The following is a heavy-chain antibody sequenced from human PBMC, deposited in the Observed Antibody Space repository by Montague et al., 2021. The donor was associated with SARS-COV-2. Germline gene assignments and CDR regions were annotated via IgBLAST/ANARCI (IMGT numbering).Heavy chain of an antibody. CDR2: IGTAGDT. CDR1: GFTFSSYD. D-gene: IGHD4-17*01. Sequence: SLRLSCAASGFTFSSYDMHWVRQATGKGLEWVSAIGTAGDTYYPGSVKGRFTISRENAKNSLYLQMNSLRAGDTAVYYCARYGDYADAFDIWGQGTIVTVSS. V-gene: IGHV3-13*01. CDR3: ARYGDYADAFDI. J-gene: IGHJ3*02.